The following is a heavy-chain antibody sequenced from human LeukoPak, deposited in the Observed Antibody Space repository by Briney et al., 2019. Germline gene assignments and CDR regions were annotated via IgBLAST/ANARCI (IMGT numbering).Heavy chain of an antibody. Sequence: PSETLSLTCTVSGGSISSSSYYWGWIRQPPGKGLEWIGSIYYGGSTYYNSSLESRVTISVDKSKNQFSLKLSSVTAADTAVYYCARKGDTMIDAWGQGTVVTVFS. CDR1: GGSISSSSYY. CDR3: ARKGDTMIDA. D-gene: IGHD3-22*01. CDR2: IYYGGST. V-gene: IGHV4-39*07. J-gene: IGHJ5*02.